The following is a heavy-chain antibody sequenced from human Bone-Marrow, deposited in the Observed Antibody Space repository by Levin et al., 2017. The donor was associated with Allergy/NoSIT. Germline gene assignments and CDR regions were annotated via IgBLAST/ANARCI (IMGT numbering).Heavy chain of an antibody. CDR1: GYTFINYY. V-gene: IGHV1-46*01. CDR2: INPSGGTT. Sequence: ASVKVSCRASGYTFINYYIHWVRQAPGQGLEWMGIINPSGGTTYYARKFQGRVTMTRDTSTSTVYMELSGLTSEDSAVYYCARGSEGSSDNKGHWYFDRWGRATLVTVSS. D-gene: IGHD6-6*01. J-gene: IGHJ2*01. CDR3: ARGSEGSSDNKGHWYFDR.